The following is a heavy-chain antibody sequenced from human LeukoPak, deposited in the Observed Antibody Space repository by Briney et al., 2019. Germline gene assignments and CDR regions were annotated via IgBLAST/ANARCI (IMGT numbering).Heavy chain of an antibody. CDR3: TRIIKSGSFDY. J-gene: IGHJ4*02. Sequence: GGSLRLSCAASGFTFNNAWMSWVRQAPGKGLDWVGRIKSKTDGGTTDYAAPVIGRFTISRDDSKNTLYLQMNSLKIEDTAVYYCTRIIKSGSFDYWGQGVLVTVSS. D-gene: IGHD1-26*01. CDR2: IKSKTDGGTT. V-gene: IGHV3-15*01. CDR1: GFTFNNAW.